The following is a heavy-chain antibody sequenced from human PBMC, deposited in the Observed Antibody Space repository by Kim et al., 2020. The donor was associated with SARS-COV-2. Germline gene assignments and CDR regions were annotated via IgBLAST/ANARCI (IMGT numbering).Heavy chain of an antibody. CDR3: ARDRAMVDY. V-gene: IGHV1-3*01. CDR2: GNT. Sequence: GNTNYSQKFQGGVTITRDTSASTAYMELSSLRSEDTAVYYCARDRAMVDYWGQRTLVTVSS. D-gene: IGHD5-18*01. J-gene: IGHJ4*02.